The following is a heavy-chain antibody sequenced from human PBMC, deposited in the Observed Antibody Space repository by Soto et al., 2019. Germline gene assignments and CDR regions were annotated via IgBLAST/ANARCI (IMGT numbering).Heavy chain of an antibody. J-gene: IGHJ5*02. V-gene: IGHV4-59*08. D-gene: IGHD1-26*01. CDR1: GGTISSYY. CDR3: ARFPGRREGWFDP. CDR2: IYYSGST. Sequence: SETLSLTCTVSGGTISSYYWSWIRQPPGKGLEWIGYIYYSGSTNYNPSLKSRVTISVDTSKNQFSLKLSSVTAADTAVYYCARFPGRREGWFDPWGQGTLVTVSS.